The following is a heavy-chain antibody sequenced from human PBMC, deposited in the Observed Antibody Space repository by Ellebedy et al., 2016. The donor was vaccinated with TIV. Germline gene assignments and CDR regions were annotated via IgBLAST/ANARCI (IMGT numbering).Heavy chain of an antibody. J-gene: IGHJ4*02. CDR3: ARQGERPFDF. Sequence: GESLKISCKGSGYSFSTYSIGWVRQKPGIGLQWVGIIYPGDSGTITRYSASFQGHVTISVDNSKNTAYLQWSSLEAPDTAMYYCARQGERPFDFWGQGTLVTVSS. CDR1: GYSFSTYS. V-gene: IGHV5-51*01. CDR2: IYPGDSGTIT. D-gene: IGHD1-1*01.